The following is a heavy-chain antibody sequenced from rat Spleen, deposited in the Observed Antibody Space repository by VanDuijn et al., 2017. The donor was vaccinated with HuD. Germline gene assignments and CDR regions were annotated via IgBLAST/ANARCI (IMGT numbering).Heavy chain of an antibody. J-gene: IGHJ2*01. D-gene: IGHD1-9*01. Sequence: EVQLVESGGGLVQPGRSLKLSCAASGFTFSDYGMAWVRQAPTKGLEWVATISYGDTSGHSSTYYRDSVEGRFTISRDNVKSTLYLQMDSLRSEDTASYYCVRHGYTRYYFDYWGQGVMVTVSS. V-gene: IGHV5-29*01. CDR2: ISYGDTSGHSST. CDR3: VRHGYTRYYFDY. CDR1: GFTFSDYG.